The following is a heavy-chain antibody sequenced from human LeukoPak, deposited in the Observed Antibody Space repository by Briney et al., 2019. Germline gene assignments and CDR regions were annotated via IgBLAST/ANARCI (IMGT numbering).Heavy chain of an antibody. D-gene: IGHD1-26*01. J-gene: IGHJ4*02. CDR1: GFTFSSYG. CDR3: ARVLGSVDY. Sequence: PGRTLRLSCAASGFTFSSYGMHWVRQAPGKGLEWVAVIWFDGSNKYYADSVKGRFTISRDNSKNTLCLQRNSLRAEDTAVYYCARVLGSVDYWGQGTLVTVSS. CDR2: IWFDGSNK. V-gene: IGHV3-33*01.